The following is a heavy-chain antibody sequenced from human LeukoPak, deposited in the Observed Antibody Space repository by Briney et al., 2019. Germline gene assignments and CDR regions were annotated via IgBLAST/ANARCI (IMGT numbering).Heavy chain of an antibody. D-gene: IGHD6-19*01. J-gene: IGHJ4*02. CDR1: GFTFSNYW. Sequence: GGSLRLSCAASGFTFSNYWMHWVRQAPGKGLEWVSVIYSGGSTYYADSVKGRFTISRDNSKNTLYLQMNSLRAEDTAVYYCARRDSSGWYYLDYWGQGTLVTVSS. V-gene: IGHV3-53*01. CDR3: ARRDSSGWYYLDY. CDR2: IYSGGST.